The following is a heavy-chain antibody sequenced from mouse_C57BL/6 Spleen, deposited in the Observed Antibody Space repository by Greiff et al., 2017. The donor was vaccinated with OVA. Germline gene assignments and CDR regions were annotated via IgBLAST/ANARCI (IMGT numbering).Heavy chain of an antibody. CDR1: GFTFSSYA. V-gene: IGHV5-4*01. CDR2: ISDGGSYT. D-gene: IGHD2-1*01. Sequence: EVQGVESGGGLVKPGGSLKLSCAASGFTFSSYAMSWVRQTPEKRLEWVATISDGGSYTYYPDNVKGRFTISRDNAKNNLYLQMSHLKSEDTAMYYCARSTMVKGWYFDVWGTGTTVTVSS. J-gene: IGHJ1*03. CDR3: ARSTMVKGWYFDV.